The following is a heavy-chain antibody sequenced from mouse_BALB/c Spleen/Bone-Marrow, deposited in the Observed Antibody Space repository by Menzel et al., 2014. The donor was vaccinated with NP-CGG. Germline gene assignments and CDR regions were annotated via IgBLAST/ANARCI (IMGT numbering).Heavy chain of an antibody. V-gene: IGHV1S56*01. J-gene: IGHJ4*01. D-gene: IGHD1-1*01. Sequence: LVESGPELVKPGASVRISCKASGYTSTNFYIHWVKQRPGQGLQWIGWIYPGNIHTKYNEKFKGKATLTADKSSSTAYMQLTSLTSEDSAVYFCARWGNNVVDALDYWGQGTSVTVSS. CDR3: ARWGNNVVDALDY. CDR1: GYTSTNFY. CDR2: IYPGNIHT.